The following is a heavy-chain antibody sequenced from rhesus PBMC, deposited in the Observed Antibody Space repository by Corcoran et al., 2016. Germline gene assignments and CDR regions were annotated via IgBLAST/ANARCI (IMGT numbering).Heavy chain of an antibody. V-gene: IGHV3-201*01. D-gene: IGHD5-30*01. Sequence: EVQLVESGGGVVQPGGDLRLSWAASGFTFDDYAMHWVRQAPGKGLECVSGISWSGDSTYYADSVKGRFTISRDNAKNSLYLQMGSLRAEDTALYYCARDPQDIVGTVHFDYWGQGVLVTVSS. CDR3: ARDPQDIVGTVHFDY. CDR2: ISWSGDST. J-gene: IGHJ4*01. CDR1: GFTFDDYA.